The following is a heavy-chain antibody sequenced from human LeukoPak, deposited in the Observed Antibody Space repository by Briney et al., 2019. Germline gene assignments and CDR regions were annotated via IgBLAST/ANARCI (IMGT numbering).Heavy chain of an antibody. CDR2: ISWNSGSI. V-gene: IGHV3-9*01. Sequence: PGGSLRLSCAASGFTFDDYAMHWVRQAPGKGLEWVSGISWNSGSIGYADSVKGRFTISRDNAKNSLYLQMNSLRAEDTALYYCAKDSDYYGSGTYWGQGTMVTVSS. CDR1: GFTFDDYA. CDR3: AKDSDYYGSGTY. J-gene: IGHJ4*02. D-gene: IGHD3-10*01.